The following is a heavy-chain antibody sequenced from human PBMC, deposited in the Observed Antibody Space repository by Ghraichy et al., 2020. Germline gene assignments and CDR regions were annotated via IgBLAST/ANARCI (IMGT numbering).Heavy chain of an antibody. CDR2: IDWDDDK. CDR3: ARIPVCSSSWRYFDY. J-gene: IGHJ4*02. CDR1: GFSLSTSGMC. Sequence: TLSLTLTCTFSGFSLSTSGMCVSWIRQPPGKALEWLARIDWDDDKYYSTSLKTRLTISKDTSKNQVVLTMTNMDPVDTATYYCARIPVCSSSWRYFDYWGQGTLVTVSS. V-gene: IGHV2-70*11. D-gene: IGHD6-13*01.